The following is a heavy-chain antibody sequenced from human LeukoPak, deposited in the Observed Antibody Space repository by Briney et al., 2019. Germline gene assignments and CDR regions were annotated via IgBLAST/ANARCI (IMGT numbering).Heavy chain of an antibody. J-gene: IGHJ3*02. CDR1: GGSFSGYY. D-gene: IGHD6-6*01. V-gene: IGHV4-34*01. Sequence: SETLPLTCAVYGGSFSGYYWSWIRQPPGKGLEWIGEINHSGSTNYNPSLKSRVTISVDTSKNQFSLKLSSVTAADTAVYYCARRRRGIAARWEVAFDIWGQGTMVTVSS. CDR3: ARRRRGIAARWEVAFDI. CDR2: INHSGST.